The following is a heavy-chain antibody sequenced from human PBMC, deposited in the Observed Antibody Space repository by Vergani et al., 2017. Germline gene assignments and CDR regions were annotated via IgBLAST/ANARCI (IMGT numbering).Heavy chain of an antibody. V-gene: IGHV3-23*04. CDR2: ISGSGGST. J-gene: IGHJ5*02. D-gene: IGHD6-13*01. CDR1: GFTFSSYA. CDR3: AKDDFQVEQQLFPGWFDP. Sequence: VQLVESGGGVVQPGRSLRLSCAASGFTFSSYAMHWVRQAPGKGLEWVSAISGSGGSTYYADSVKGRFTISRDNSKNTLYLQMNSLRAEDTAVYYCAKDDFQVEQQLFPGWFDPWGQGTLVTVSS.